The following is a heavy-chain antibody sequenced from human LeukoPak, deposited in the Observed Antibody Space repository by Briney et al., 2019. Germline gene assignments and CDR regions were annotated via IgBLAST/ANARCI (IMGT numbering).Heavy chain of an antibody. D-gene: IGHD3-10*01. J-gene: IGHJ4*02. CDR1: GGSISSYY. Sequence: PSETLSLTCTVSGGSISSYYWSWIRQPPGKGLEWIGYIYYSGSTNYNPSLKSRVTISVDTSKNQFSLKLSSVTAADTAVYYCARGVGITMVRGVQGGLFDYWGQGTLVTVSS. V-gene: IGHV4-59*12. CDR2: IYYSGST. CDR3: ARGVGITMVRGVQGGLFDY.